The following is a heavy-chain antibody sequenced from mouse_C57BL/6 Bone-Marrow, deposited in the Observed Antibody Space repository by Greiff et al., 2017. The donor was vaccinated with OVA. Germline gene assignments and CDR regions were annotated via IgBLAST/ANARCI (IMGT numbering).Heavy chain of an antibody. J-gene: IGHJ3*01. V-gene: IGHV1-76*01. D-gene: IGHD2-4*01. Sequence: VQLQQSGAELVRPGASVKLSCKASGYTFTDYYINWVKQRPGQGLEWVGRIYPGSGNTYYNEKFKGKATLTAEKSSSTAYMQLSSLTSEDSAVYFCAREEGYDYDSAWFAYWGQGTLVTVSA. CDR2: IYPGSGNT. CDR3: AREEGYDYDSAWFAY. CDR1: GYTFTDYY.